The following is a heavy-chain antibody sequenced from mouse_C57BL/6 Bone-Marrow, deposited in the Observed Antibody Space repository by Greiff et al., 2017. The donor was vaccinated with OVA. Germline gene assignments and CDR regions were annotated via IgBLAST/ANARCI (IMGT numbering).Heavy chain of an antibody. Sequence: EVQLQESVAELVRPGASVKLSCTASGFNIKNTYMHWVKQRPEQGLEWIGRIDPANGNTKYAPKFQGKATITAETSSNTAYLQLSSLTSEDTAIYYCALVYGSSYPAWFAYWGQGTLVTVSA. CDR2: IDPANGNT. J-gene: IGHJ3*01. D-gene: IGHD1-1*01. CDR1: GFNIKNTY. CDR3: ALVYGSSYPAWFAY. V-gene: IGHV14-3*01.